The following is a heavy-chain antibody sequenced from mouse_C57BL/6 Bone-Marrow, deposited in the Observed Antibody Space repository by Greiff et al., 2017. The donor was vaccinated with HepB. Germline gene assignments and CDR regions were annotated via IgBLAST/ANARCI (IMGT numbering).Heavy chain of an antibody. V-gene: IGHV1-55*01. CDR1: GYTFTSYW. J-gene: IGHJ4*01. Sequence: QVQLQQPGAELVKPGASVKMSCKASGYTFTSYWLTWVKRRPGQGLEWIGDIYPGSGSTNYNEKFKSKATLTAEKSSSTAYMQLSSLTSEDSAVYFCAGGYAMDYWGQGTSVTVSS. CDR2: IYPGSGST. CDR3: AGGYAMDY.